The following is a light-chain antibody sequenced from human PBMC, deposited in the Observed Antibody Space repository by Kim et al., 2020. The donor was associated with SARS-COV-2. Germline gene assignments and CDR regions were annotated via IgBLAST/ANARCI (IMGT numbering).Light chain of an antibody. CDR3: QVWDSSSDHRV. J-gene: IGLJ2*01. V-gene: IGLV3-21*04. CDR2: YDS. Sequence: APGKTARSTCGGNNIGSKSVHWYQQKPGQAPGLVIYYDSARPSGIPERFSGSNSGNTATLTISRVEAGDEADYYCQVWDSSSDHRVFGGGTKLTVL. CDR1: NIGSKS.